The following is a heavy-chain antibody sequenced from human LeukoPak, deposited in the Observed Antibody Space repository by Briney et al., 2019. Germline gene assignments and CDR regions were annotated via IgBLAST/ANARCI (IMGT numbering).Heavy chain of an antibody. J-gene: IGHJ4*02. D-gene: IGHD1-1*01. V-gene: IGHV4-59*01. Sequence: KPSETLSLTCTVSGGSISSYYWSWIRQPPGKGLEWIGYIYYSGSTNYNPSHKSRVTISVDTSKNQFSLKLSSVTAADTAVYYCARGTRHFDYWGQGTLVTVSS. CDR3: ARGTRHFDY. CDR2: IYYSGST. CDR1: GGSISSYY.